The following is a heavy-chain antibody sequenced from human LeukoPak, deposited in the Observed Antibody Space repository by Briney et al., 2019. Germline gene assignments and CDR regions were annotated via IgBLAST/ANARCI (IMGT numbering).Heavy chain of an antibody. V-gene: IGHV3-66*01. CDR1: GFTVSRTY. CDR3: ARDPSGPGTGFDI. D-gene: IGHD3/OR15-3a*01. CDR2: IYEGGDI. J-gene: IGHJ3*02. Sequence: GGSLRLSCAALGFTVSRTYMRWVRQAPGKGLEWVSVIYEGGDIYYADSVRGRFAISRDSSKNTVYLQMNGLRHEDTAVYYCARDPSGPGTGFDIWGQGTMVTVSS.